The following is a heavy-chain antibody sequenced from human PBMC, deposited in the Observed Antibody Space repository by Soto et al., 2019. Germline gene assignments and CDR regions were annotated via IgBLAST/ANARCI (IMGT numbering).Heavy chain of an antibody. D-gene: IGHD6-19*01. CDR1: GGSISTYY. CDR3: ASDRSSGWDQGYGMDV. Sequence: PSETLSLTCTVSGGSISTYYWSWIRQPPGKGLEWIGYIYYSGGTSYNPSLTSRVTISVDTSKNQFSLKLRSVTAADTAVYYCASDRSSGWDQGYGMDVWGQGTTVTVSS. J-gene: IGHJ6*02. CDR2: IYYSGGT. V-gene: IGHV4-59*01.